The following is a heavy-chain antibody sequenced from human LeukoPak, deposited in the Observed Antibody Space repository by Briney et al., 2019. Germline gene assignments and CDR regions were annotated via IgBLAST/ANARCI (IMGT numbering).Heavy chain of an antibody. Sequence: PSQTLSLTCTVSGDSISSGSGDYSWSWIRQPPGTGLEWIAYIYYSGGTYYNPSLKSRVIISVDTSKNQFSLKLTSVTAADTAVYYCARGDSSTWSFKIWGQGTLVTVSS. CDR1: GDSISSGSGDYS. V-gene: IGHV4-30-4*01. D-gene: IGHD6-13*01. CDR3: ARGDSSTWSFKI. J-gene: IGHJ4*02. CDR2: IYYSGGT.